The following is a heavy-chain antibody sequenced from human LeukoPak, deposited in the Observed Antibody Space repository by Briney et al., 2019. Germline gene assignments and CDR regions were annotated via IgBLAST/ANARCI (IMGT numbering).Heavy chain of an antibody. J-gene: IGHJ4*02. D-gene: IGHD3-3*01. CDR3: AKYYEFSSSSEVGFDY. CDR1: GYSFINHW. V-gene: IGHV5-51*01. CDR2: IYPVDSTT. Sequence: GESLKTSCKGSGYSFINHWIGWVRQIPGKGLEWIGIIYPVDSTTRYSPSLKGKVSISADKSISTAYLQWSSLKASDTAMYFCAKYYEFSSSSEVGFDYCGQGTLVSLSS.